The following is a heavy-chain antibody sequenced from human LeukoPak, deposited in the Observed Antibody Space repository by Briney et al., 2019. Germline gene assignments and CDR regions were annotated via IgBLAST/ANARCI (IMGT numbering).Heavy chain of an antibody. CDR2: ISAYNGNT. CDR1: GYTFTSYG. CDR3: ARDGDYYDSSGYYYYFDY. D-gene: IGHD3-22*01. V-gene: IGHV1-18*01. J-gene: IGHJ4*02. Sequence: ASVKVSCKASGYTFTSYGTSWVRQAPGQGLEWMGWISAYNGNTNYAQKLQGRVTMTTDTSTSTAYMELRSLRSDDTAVYYCARDGDYYDSSGYYYYFDYWGQGTLVTVSS.